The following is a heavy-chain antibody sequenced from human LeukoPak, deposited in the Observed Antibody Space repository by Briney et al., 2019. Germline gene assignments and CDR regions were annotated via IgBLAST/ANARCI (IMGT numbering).Heavy chain of an antibody. CDR2: MNPNSGNT. J-gene: IGHJ3*02. D-gene: IGHD1-26*01. V-gene: IGHV1-8*01. CDR1: GYTFTSYD. CDR3: ARWGLVGATTVVAFDI. Sequence: GASVKVSCKAPGYTFTSYDINWVRQATGQGLEWMGWMNPNSGNTGYAQKFQGRVTMTRNTSISTAYMELSSLRSEDTAVYYCARWGLVGATTVVAFDIWGQGTMVTVSS.